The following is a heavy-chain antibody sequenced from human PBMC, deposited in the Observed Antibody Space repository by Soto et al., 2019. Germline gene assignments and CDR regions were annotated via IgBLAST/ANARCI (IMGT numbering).Heavy chain of an antibody. V-gene: IGHV3-30-3*01. J-gene: IGHJ5*02. D-gene: IGHD3-3*01. CDR2: ISYDGSNK. Sequence: QVQLVESGGGVVQPGRSLRLSCAASGFTFSSYAMHWVRQAPGKGLEWVAVISYDGSNKYYADSVKGRFTISRDNSKNTLYLQMNSLRAEDTAVYYFAREHYDFWSGYYGWFDPWGQGTLVTVSS. CDR3: AREHYDFWSGYYGWFDP. CDR1: GFTFSSYA.